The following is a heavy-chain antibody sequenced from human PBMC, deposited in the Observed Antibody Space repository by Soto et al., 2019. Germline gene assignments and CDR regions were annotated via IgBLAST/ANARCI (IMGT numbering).Heavy chain of an antibody. V-gene: IGHV1-18*01. CDR2: INAYNGNT. CDR3: ARDRVGAANYFDY. J-gene: IGHJ4*02. Sequence: ASVKVSCKASGYTFTSYDINWVRQATGQGLEWMGWINAYNGNTNYAQKLQGRVTMTTDTSTSTAYMELRSLRSDDTAVYYCARDRVGAANYFDYWGQGTLVTVSS. D-gene: IGHD1-26*01. CDR1: GYTFTSYD.